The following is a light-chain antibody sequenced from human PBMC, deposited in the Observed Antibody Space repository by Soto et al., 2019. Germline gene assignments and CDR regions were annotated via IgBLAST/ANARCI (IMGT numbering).Light chain of an antibody. V-gene: IGKV1-9*01. CDR3: QQLSSFLLT. Sequence: DIQLTQSPSFLSASVGDRVTITCRPSQGISTSLAWYQQDPGKAPKLLIYAANTLQTGVPSRFSGSGSGTEFTLTISSLQPEDFATYYCQQLSSFLLTFGGGTKVDIK. CDR1: QGISTS. CDR2: AAN. J-gene: IGKJ4*01.